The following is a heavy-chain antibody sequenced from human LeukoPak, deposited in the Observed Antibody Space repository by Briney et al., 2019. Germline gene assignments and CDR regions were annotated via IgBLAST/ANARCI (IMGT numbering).Heavy chain of an antibody. CDR2: IYYSGST. CDR1: GGSISSSSYY. V-gene: IGHV4-39*01. J-gene: IGHJ3*02. D-gene: IGHD3-10*01. Sequence: NPSETLSLTCTVSGGSISSSSYYWGWIRQRPGKGLEWIGSIYYSGSTYYNPSLKSRVTISVDTSKNQFSLKLSSVTAADTAVYYCARPHHYYGSGSYLDAFDIWGQGTMVTVSS. CDR3: ARPHHYYGSGSYLDAFDI.